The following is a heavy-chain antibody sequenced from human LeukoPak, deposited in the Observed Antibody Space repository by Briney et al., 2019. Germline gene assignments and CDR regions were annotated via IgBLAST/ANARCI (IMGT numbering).Heavy chain of an antibody. V-gene: IGHV3-7*01. J-gene: IGHJ4*02. Sequence: PGGSLRLSCAASGFTFSSYWMSWVRQAPGKGLEWVANIKQDGSERYNVDSVKGRFTISRDNAKNSLYLQMNSLRAEDTAVYYCARDGAYDFWSGYVYYFDYWGQGTLVTVSS. CDR3: ARDGAYDFWSGYVYYFDY. CDR2: IKQDGSER. D-gene: IGHD3-3*01. CDR1: GFTFSSYW.